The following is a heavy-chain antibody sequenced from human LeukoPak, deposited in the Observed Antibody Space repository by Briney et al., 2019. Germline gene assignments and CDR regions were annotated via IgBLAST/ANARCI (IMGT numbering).Heavy chain of an antibody. D-gene: IGHD2-21*02. V-gene: IGHV4-39*01. CDR1: GGSISSSSYY. CDR3: ARLFCGGDCYRYWYFDL. Sequence: PSETLSLTCTVSGGSISSSSYYWGWIRQPPGKGLEWIGSIYYSGSTYYNPSLKSRVTISVDTSKNQFSLKLSSVTAADTAVYYCARLFCGGDCYRYWYFDLWGRGTLVTVSS. J-gene: IGHJ2*01. CDR2: IYYSGST.